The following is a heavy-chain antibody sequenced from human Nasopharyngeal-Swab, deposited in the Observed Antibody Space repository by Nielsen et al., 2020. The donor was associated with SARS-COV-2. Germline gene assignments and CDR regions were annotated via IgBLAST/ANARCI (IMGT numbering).Heavy chain of an antibody. V-gene: IGHV3-23*01. CDR1: GFTFSSYA. J-gene: IGHJ4*02. D-gene: IGHD2-21*02. CDR2: ISGSGGST. Sequence: GESLKISCAASGFTFSSYAMSWVRQAPGKGLEWVSAISGSGGSTYYADSVKGRFTISRDNSKNTLYLQMNSLRAEDTAVYYCAKFASLCGGDCYDYFDYWGQGTLVTVSS. CDR3: AKFASLCGGDCYDYFDY.